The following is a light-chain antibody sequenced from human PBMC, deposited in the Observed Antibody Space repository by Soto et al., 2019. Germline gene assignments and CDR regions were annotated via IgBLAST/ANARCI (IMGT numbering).Light chain of an antibody. CDR1: QSVGSN. Sequence: IVMTQSPATLSVSPGERATLSCRASQSVGSNLAWYQQKPDQAPRLLIYGASTRATGIPARFSGSGSGTEFTLTISSLQSEDFAVYYCQQYSNWPPWTFGQGTKVDIK. CDR2: GAS. CDR3: QQYSNWPPWT. J-gene: IGKJ1*01. V-gene: IGKV3-15*01.